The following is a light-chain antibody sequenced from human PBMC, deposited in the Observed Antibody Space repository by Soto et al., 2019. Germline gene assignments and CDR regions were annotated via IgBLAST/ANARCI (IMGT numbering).Light chain of an antibody. V-gene: IGKV1-5*01. CDR1: QTISDY. CDR3: QQYYTCWHM. J-gene: IGKJ1*01. Sequence: DIQMTQSPSTLSGSVGDRVTITCRASQTISDYLAWYQQKPGKAPKLLIYDASNLESGVPSTFSGSGAGTECTRTISSLQPDDVETDYCQQYYTCWHMFGQGTKVDIK. CDR2: DAS.